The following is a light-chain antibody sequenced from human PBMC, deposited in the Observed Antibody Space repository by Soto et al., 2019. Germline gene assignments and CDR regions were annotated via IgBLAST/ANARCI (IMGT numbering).Light chain of an antibody. V-gene: IGKV1-17*01. CDR1: QGIGND. CDR2: LTY. J-gene: IGKJ1*01. Sequence: DIQMTPSPSSLSASVVDRVTITCRASQGIGNDLGWYQQKPGKAPKRLIYLTYSLQTGVPSRFSGSGSGTEFSLTISSLQPEDSATYFCLQHNSYPRTFGQGTKVDIK. CDR3: LQHNSYPRT.